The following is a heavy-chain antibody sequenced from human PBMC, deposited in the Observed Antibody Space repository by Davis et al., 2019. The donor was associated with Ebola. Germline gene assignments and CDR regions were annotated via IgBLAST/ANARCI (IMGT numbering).Heavy chain of an antibody. V-gene: IGHV1-18*04. D-gene: IGHD1-26*01. CDR1: GYSFTSYG. CDR3: ARLWWERDY. CDR2: ISVYNGNT. J-gene: IGHJ4*02. Sequence: AASVKVSCKPSGYSFTSYGIGWVRQAPGQGLEWMGWISVYNGNTNYAENFQGRVTMTADTSASTAYMELSSLRSEDTAVYYCARLWWERDYWGQGTLVTVSS.